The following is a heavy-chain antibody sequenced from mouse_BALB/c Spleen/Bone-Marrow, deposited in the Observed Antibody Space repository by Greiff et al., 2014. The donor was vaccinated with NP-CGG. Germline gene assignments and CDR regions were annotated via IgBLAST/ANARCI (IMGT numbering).Heavy chain of an antibody. CDR2: IDPANGNT. J-gene: IGHJ2*01. V-gene: IGHV14-3*02. CDR3: ARLGNYGY. D-gene: IGHD2-1*01. Sequence: EVQVVESGAELVKPGASVKLSCTASGFNIKDTYMHWVKQRPEQGLEWIGRIDPANGNTKYDPKFQGKATITADTSSNTAYLQLSSLTSEDIAVYYCARLGNYGYWGQGTTLTVSS. CDR1: GFNIKDTY.